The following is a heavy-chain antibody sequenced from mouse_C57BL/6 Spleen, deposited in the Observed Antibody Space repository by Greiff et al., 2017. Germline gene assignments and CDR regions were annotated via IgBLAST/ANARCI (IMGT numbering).Heavy chain of an antibody. J-gene: IGHJ4*01. CDR1: GYTFTSYW. D-gene: IGHD1-1*01. V-gene: IGHV1-52*01. CDR2: IDPSDSET. Sequence: QVQLKQPGAELVRPGSSVKLSCKASGYTFTSYWMHWVKQRPIQGLEWIGNIDPSDSETHYNQKFKDKATLTVDKSSSTAYMQLSSLTSEDSAVYYCARTTVVDYYAMDYWGQGTSVTVSS. CDR3: ARTTVVDYYAMDY.